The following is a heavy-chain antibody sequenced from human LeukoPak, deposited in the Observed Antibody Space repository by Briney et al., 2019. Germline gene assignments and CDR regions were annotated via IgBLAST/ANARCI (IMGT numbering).Heavy chain of an antibody. J-gene: IGHJ4*02. CDR3: ARAYDYGDHFDY. CDR1: GFTFSIYG. Sequence: GGSLRLSCAASGFTFSIYGMHWVRQAPGKGLEWVSVIYSGGSTYYADSVKGRFTISGDNSKNTLYLQMNSLRAEDTAVYYCARAYDYGDHFDYWGQGTLVTVSS. CDR2: IYSGGST. D-gene: IGHD4-17*01. V-gene: IGHV3-66*01.